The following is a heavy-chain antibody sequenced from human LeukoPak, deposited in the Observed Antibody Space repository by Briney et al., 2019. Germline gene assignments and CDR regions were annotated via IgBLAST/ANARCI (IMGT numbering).Heavy chain of an antibody. CDR3: ARTLALYGSGSFFDF. D-gene: IGHD3-10*01. Sequence: HPGGSLRLSCAASGFTFSNYAMHWIRQAPGKGLEWVAVISYDGSIKYYADSLKGRFTISRDNSKNTLYLQMNGLRAEDTAVYYCARTLALYGSGSFFDFWGQGTLVTVSS. J-gene: IGHJ4*02. V-gene: IGHV3-30-3*01. CDR2: ISYDGSIK. CDR1: GFTFSNYA.